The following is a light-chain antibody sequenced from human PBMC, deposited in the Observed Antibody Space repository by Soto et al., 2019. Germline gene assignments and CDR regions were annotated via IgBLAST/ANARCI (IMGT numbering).Light chain of an antibody. CDR1: QDITNY. CDR2: DAS. V-gene: IGKV1-33*01. J-gene: IGKJ5*01. Sequence: DIQMTQSPSSLSASVGDRVTIICQASQDITNYLNWYQQKPGKAPKLLIYDASNLETGVPSRFSGSGSGTHFSFTISSLQPEDIATYYCQQDDNVPFTFGQGTRLEMK. CDR3: QQDDNVPFT.